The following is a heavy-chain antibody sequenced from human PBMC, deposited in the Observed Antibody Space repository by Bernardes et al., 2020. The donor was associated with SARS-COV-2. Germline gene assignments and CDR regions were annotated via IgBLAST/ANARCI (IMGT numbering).Heavy chain of an antibody. CDR1: GFTFTNYA. V-gene: IGHV3-23*01. J-gene: IGHJ6*02. Sequence: GGSLRLSCAASGFTFTNYAMTWVRQAPGKGLEWVSSISATGGGTYYADSVQGRFTVPRDYSTNTLYLQMDSLRAEDTAIYYCAKEAYSGYLETYYFYYGMDVWGQGTTVTVSS. CDR2: ISATGGGT. D-gene: IGHD5-12*01. CDR3: AKEAYSGYLETYYFYYGMDV.